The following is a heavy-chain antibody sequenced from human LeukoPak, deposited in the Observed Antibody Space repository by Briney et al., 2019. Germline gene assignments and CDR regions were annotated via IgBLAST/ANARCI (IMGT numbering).Heavy chain of an antibody. V-gene: IGHV3-15*01. D-gene: IGHD1-1*01. CDR2: IKSKSDGGTT. CDR1: GFTFTDAW. J-gene: IGHJ4*02. Sequence: GGSLRLSCVASGFTFTDAWMNWVRQIPGKGLEWVGRIKSKSDGGTTDYTAPVKGRFTISRDDSKNTLYLQMNSPKIEDTAIYYCTTGRPWADCWGQGTLVAVSS. CDR3: TTGRPWADC.